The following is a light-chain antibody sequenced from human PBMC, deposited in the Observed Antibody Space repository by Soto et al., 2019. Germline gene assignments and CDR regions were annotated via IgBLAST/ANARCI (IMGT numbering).Light chain of an antibody. J-gene: IGKJ1*01. CDR2: GAS. CDR3: QQYGSSPQT. V-gene: IGKV3-20*01. CDR1: QSVSSTC. Sequence: EIVLTQSPGTLTLSPGERATLSCRASQSVSSTCLAWYRQKPGQAPRLLIYGASSRATGIPDRFSGSGSGTDFTLTIDRLEPEDFAVYYCQQYGSSPQTFGQGTKVDIK.